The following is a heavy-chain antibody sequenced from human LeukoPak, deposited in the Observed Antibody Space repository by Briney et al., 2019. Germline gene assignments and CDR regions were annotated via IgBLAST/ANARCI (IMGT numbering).Heavy chain of an antibody. J-gene: IGHJ2*01. V-gene: IGHV3-48*02. D-gene: IGHD6-19*01. CDR2: IISSSIII. CDR3: ARDAGYSSGWSQWYFDL. CDR1: RFTFSSYS. Sequence: GGSLRLSCAASRFTFSSYSMNWVRQAAGKGLEWVSYIISSSIIIYYADSVKGRFIISRANAKNSLYLQMNSLRDEDTAAYYCARDAGYSSGWSQWYFDLWGRGTLVTVSS.